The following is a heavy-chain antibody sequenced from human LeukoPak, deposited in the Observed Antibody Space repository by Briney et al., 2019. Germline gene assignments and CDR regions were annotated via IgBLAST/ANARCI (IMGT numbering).Heavy chain of an antibody. D-gene: IGHD1-26*01. CDR2: TYYRSKWYN. CDR1: GDSVSNNSAA. CDR3: ARDYGGSYTTHPESYFDY. V-gene: IGHV6-1*01. Sequence: PSQTLSLTCGISGDSVSNNSAAWNWIRQSPSRGLEWLGRTYYRSKWYNEYAVSVKSRITINPDTSKNQFSLQLNSVTPEDTAVYYCARDYGGSYTTHPESYFDYWGQGTLVTVSS. J-gene: IGHJ4*02.